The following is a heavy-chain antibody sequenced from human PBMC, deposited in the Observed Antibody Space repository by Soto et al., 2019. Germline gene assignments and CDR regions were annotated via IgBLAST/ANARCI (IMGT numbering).Heavy chain of an antibody. D-gene: IGHD3-16*01. Sequence: SETLSLTCTVSGGSISSYYWSWIRQPPGKGLEWIGYIYYSGSTNYNPSLKSRVTISVDTSKNQFSLKLSSVTAADTAVYYCARDLLGDAFDSWGQGKMVTVSS. J-gene: IGHJ3*02. V-gene: IGHV4-59*12. CDR3: ARDLLGDAFDS. CDR2: IYYSGST. CDR1: GGSISSYY.